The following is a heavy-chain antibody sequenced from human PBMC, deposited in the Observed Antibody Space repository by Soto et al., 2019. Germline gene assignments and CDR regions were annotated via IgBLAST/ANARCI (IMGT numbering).Heavy chain of an antibody. CDR3: AKGPHTNVGWPYYFES. J-gene: IGHJ4*02. D-gene: IGHD6-19*01. V-gene: IGHV3-48*02. CDR1: GFSLANYP. Sequence: TGGSLRLSCVASGFSLANYPMNWVRQTPGKGLEWISYSSPRGDTIYYADSVEGRFTISRDNARNSLSLHMSSLRDEDSALYYCAKGPHTNVGWPYYFESWGQGVQVTVSS. CDR2: SSPRGDTI.